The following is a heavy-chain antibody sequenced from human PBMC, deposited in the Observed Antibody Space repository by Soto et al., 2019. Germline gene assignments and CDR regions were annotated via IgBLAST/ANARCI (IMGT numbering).Heavy chain of an antibody. V-gene: IGHV4-39*01. Sequence: SETLSLTCTVSGVSISSSSYYWGWIRQPPGKGLEWIGSIYYSGSTYYNPSLKSRVTISVDTSKNQFSLKLSSVTAADTAVYYCARHLSGIAGYGMDVWGQGTTVTVSS. J-gene: IGHJ6*02. CDR1: GVSISSSSYY. CDR2: IYYSGST. CDR3: ARHLSGIAGYGMDV. D-gene: IGHD6-13*01.